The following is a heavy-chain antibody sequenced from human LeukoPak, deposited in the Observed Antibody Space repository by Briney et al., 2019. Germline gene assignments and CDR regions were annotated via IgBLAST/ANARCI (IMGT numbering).Heavy chain of an antibody. CDR2: IYTSGST. CDR1: GGSISSGGYY. D-gene: IGHD2-21*02. V-gene: IGHV4-61*02. J-gene: IGHJ4*02. CDR3: ARYVPHDYYFDF. Sequence: PSETLSLTCTVSGGSISSGGYYWSWIRQHPGKGLEWIGRIYTSGSTNYNPSLKSRVTMSVDTSKNQLFLKLSSVTAADTAVYYCARYVPHDYYFDFWGQGTLVTVSS.